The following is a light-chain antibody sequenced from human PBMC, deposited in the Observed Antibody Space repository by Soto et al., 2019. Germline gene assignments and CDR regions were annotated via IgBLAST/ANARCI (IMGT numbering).Light chain of an antibody. V-gene: IGKV3-11*01. CDR2: GAF. Sequence: EIVLTQSTATLSLSPGARATLSCRASPSVTNYLAWYQQKPGQAPRLLIYGAFNRATGIPARFSGTGSGTDFTLTINNLEPEDFAVYYCQVRTNWSIAFGRGTRLEIK. CDR3: QVRTNWSIA. J-gene: IGKJ5*01. CDR1: PSVTNY.